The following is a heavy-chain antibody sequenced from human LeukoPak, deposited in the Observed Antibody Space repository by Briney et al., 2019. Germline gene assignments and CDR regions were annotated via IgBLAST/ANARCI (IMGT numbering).Heavy chain of an antibody. CDR2: ISSIGAM. CDR1: GFTFTTYA. V-gene: IGHV3-48*01. CDR3: ARDRFGDYTFDN. J-gene: IGHJ4*02. D-gene: IGHD4-17*01. Sequence: GGSLRLSCAASGFTFTTYAMNWVRQAPGKGLEWVSHISSIGAMYYADSVKGRFTISRDNAKNSLYLQMISLRVEDTAVYYCARDRFGDYTFDNWGQGTLVTVSS.